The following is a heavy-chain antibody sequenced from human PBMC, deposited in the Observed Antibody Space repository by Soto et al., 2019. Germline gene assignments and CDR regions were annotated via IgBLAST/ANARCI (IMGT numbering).Heavy chain of an antibody. CDR3: ARDRLKDGGKTGISFPFDY. V-gene: IGHV1-18*01. CDR1: GYTFTSYG. CDR2: ISAYNGNT. D-gene: IGHD1-1*01. J-gene: IGHJ4*02. Sequence: QVQLVQSGAEVKKPGASVKVSCKASGYTFTSYGISWVRQAPGQGLEWMGWISAYNGNTNYARKLQGRVTMTTDTSTSTAYMELRSLRSDDTAVYYCARDRLKDGGKTGISFPFDYWGQGTLVTVSS.